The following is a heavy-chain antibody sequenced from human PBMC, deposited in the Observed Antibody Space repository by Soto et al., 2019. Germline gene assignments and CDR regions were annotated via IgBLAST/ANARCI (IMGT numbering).Heavy chain of an antibody. J-gene: IGHJ3*02. D-gene: IGHD3-3*01. CDR1: GFTFSSYG. Sequence: GGSLRLSCAASGFTFSSYGMHWVRQAPGKGLEWVAVISYDGSNKYYADSVKGRFTISRDNSKNTLYLQMNSLRAEDTAVYYCAKDLLRFLEWLLSRGDAFDIWGQGTMVTVSS. CDR3: AKDLLRFLEWLLSRGDAFDI. CDR2: ISYDGSNK. V-gene: IGHV3-30*18.